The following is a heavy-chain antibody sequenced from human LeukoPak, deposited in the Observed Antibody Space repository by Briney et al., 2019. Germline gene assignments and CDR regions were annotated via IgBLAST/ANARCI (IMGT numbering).Heavy chain of an antibody. CDR1: GYSFTGHY. J-gene: IGHJ6*03. CDR2: LNPNSGGT. CDR3: AKGPYRESYDFLTGDRDYRRYSYYYYYMDV. D-gene: IGHD3-9*01. Sequence: ASVKVSCKASGYSFTGHYIHWVRQAPGQGLEWMGWLNPNSGGTKFAQKFQARVTLTRDTSISTAYMGLSSLTSDDTAVYYCAKGPYRESYDFLTGDRDYRRYSYYYYYMDVWGKGTTVTVSS. V-gene: IGHV1-2*02.